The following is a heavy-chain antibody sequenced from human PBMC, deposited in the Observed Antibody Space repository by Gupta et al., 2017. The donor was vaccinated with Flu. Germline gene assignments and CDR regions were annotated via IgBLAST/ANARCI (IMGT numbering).Heavy chain of an antibody. J-gene: IGHJ5*02. CDR2: INHSGST. CDR3: ARGSDYYGSGSNYNWFDP. Sequence: WSWIRQPPGKGLEWIGEINHSGSTNYNPSLKSRVTISVDTSKNQFSLKLSSVTAADTAVYYCARGSDYYGSGSNYNWFDPWGQGTLVTVSS. V-gene: IGHV4-34*01. D-gene: IGHD3-10*01.